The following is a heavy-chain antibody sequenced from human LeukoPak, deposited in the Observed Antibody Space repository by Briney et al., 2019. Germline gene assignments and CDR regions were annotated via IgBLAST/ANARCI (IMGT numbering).Heavy chain of an antibody. J-gene: IGHJ4*02. CDR2: ISSSGSTI. V-gene: IGHV3-11*01. Sequence: GGSLRLSCAASGFTFSDYYMSWIRQAPGKGLEWVSYISSSGSTIYYADSVKGRFTISRDNAKNSLYLQMNSLRAEDAAVYYCASSIAAAGRDYWGQGTLVTVSS. D-gene: IGHD6-13*01. CDR1: GFTFSDYY. CDR3: ASSIAAAGRDY.